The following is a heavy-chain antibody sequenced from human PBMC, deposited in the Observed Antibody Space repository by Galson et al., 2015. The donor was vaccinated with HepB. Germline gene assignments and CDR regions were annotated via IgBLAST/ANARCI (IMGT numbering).Heavy chain of an antibody. Sequence: SLRLSCAGSGFKFSSFGMNWVRQAPGKGLEWVSSIGSSGTVLLYADSVKGRFTVSRDNAKNLLFLQMNSLRVEDTAVYYCARDRLPGTTVGDVWGQGTLATVSS. V-gene: IGHV3-21*06. D-gene: IGHD4-23*01. J-gene: IGHJ4*02. CDR1: GFKFSSFG. CDR3: ARDRLPGTTVGDV. CDR2: IGSSGTVL.